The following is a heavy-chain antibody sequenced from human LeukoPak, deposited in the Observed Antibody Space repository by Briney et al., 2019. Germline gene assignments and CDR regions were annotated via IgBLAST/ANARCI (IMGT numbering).Heavy chain of an antibody. D-gene: IGHD5-12*01. CDR2: IRGDENEI. CDR3: ARGHARGSTRHWDF. V-gene: IGHV3-74*01. Sequence: GGSLRLSCEACGFTFSSHWMHWVRQVPGKGLGWVARIRGDENEIDYADCVEGRFPISRDNAKNTLYLQVKGLRAGDTAVFFCARGHARGSTRHWDFWGQGTLVTVSS. CDR1: GFTFSSHW. J-gene: IGHJ4*02.